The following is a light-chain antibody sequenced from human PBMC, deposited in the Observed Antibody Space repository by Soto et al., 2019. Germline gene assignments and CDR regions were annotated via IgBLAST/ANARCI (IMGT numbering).Light chain of an antibody. Sequence: EIVMTQSPATLSVSPGERVTLSCRASQSISNKLAWYQQNPGQAPRLLIYGASSRATGIPARFSGSGSGTEFTLTISSLQSEDFAVYYCQQYYNWPPEYTFGPGTKLEIK. V-gene: IGKV3-15*01. CDR2: GAS. CDR1: QSISNK. CDR3: QQYYNWPPEYT. J-gene: IGKJ2*01.